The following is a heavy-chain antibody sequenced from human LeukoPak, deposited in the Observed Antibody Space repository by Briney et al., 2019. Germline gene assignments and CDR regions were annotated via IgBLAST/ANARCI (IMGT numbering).Heavy chain of an antibody. J-gene: IGHJ4*02. V-gene: IGHV3-33*06. CDR2: VRYDGSDK. CDR1: GFTFSSHG. CDR3: AKTGGRDGYGFDS. D-gene: IGHD5-24*01. Sequence: GTSLRLSCAASGFTFSSHGMHWVRQAPGKGLEWVAVVRYDGSDKYYADSVKGRFTISRDSSKNTLYLQMDSLRAEDTALYYCAKTGGRDGYGFDSWGQGTLVTVSP.